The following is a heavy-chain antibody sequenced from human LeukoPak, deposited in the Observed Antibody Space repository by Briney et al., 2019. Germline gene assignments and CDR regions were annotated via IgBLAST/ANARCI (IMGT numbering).Heavy chain of an antibody. Sequence: GGSLRLSCAASGFTFSSYAMSWVRQAPGKGLEWVSAISGSGGSTYYADSGKGRFTISRDNSKNTLYLQMNSLRAEDTAVYYCAKRPAGWYYFDYWGQGTLVTVSS. CDR1: GFTFSSYA. CDR2: ISGSGGST. V-gene: IGHV3-23*01. CDR3: AKRPAGWYYFDY. D-gene: IGHD6-19*01. J-gene: IGHJ4*02.